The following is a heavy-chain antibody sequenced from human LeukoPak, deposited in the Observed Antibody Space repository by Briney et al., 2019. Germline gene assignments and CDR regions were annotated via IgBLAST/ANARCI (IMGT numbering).Heavy chain of an antibody. CDR3: ARYGYSSGWYWDY. CDR2: ISSSSSTI. Sequence: GGSLRLSCAASGFTFSSYSMNWVRQAPGKGLEWVSYISSSSSTIYYADSVKGRFTISRDNAKNSLYLQMNSLRAEGTAVYYCARYGYSSGWYWDYWGQGTLVTVSS. V-gene: IGHV3-48*01. CDR1: GFTFSSYS. J-gene: IGHJ4*02. D-gene: IGHD6-19*01.